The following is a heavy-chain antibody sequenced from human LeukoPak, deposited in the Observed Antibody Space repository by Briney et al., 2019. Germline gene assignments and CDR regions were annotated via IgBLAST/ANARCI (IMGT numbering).Heavy chain of an antibody. J-gene: IGHJ4*02. CDR2: INPNSGGT. V-gene: IGHV1-2*02. D-gene: IGHD6-13*01. CDR3: ARGYQSDSSPLDY. CDR1: GYTFTGYY. Sequence: ASVKVSCKASGYTFTGYYMHWVRQAPGQGLEWMGWINPNSGGTNYAQKFQGRVTMTRDTSISTAYMELSRLRSDDTAVYYCARGYQSDSSPLDYWGQGTLVTVSS.